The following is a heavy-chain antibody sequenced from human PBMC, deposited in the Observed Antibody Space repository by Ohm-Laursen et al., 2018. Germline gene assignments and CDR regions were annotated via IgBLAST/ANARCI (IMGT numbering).Heavy chain of an antibody. CDR3: ARRGSTGSGWSAFDY. V-gene: IGHV1-8*01. CDR2: MNPKNDDT. D-gene: IGHD6-19*01. CDR1: GYTFINYD. J-gene: IGHJ4*02. Sequence: ASVKVSCKTSGYTFINYDIHWVRQASGQGLEWMGWMNPKNDDTGYAQKFQGRVTMTRNTSISTAYMELSSLRSEDTAVYYCARRGSTGSGWSAFDYWGQGTLVTVSS.